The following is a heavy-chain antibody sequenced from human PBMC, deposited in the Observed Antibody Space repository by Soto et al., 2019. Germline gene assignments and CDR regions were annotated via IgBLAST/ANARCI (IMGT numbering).Heavy chain of an antibody. J-gene: IGHJ6*03. D-gene: IGHD3-10*01. CDR2: ISSNGGST. CDR3: ARVGGSGSYYYYYMDV. V-gene: IGHV3-64*01. CDR1: GFTFSSYA. Sequence: EVQLVESGGGLVQPGGSLRLSCAASGFTFSSYAMHWVRQAPGKGLEYVSAISSNGGSTYYANYVKGRFTISRDNSKNTLYLQMGSLRAEDMAVYYCARVGGSGSYYYYYMDVWGKGTTVTVSS.